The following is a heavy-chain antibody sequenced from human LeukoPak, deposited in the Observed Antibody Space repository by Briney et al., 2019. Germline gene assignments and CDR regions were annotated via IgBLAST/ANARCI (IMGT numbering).Heavy chain of an antibody. CDR3: ARDLYYYDSSGYYSRYIDY. J-gene: IGHJ4*02. V-gene: IGHV3-23*01. CDR1: GFTFSSYA. D-gene: IGHD3-22*01. CDR2: ISGGGGST. Sequence: PGGSLRLSCAASGFTFSSYAMSWVRQAPGKGLEWISAISGGGGSTYYADSVKGRFTISRDNAKNTLYLQMNSLRAEDTAVYYCARDLYYYDSSGYYSRYIDYWGQGTLVTVSS.